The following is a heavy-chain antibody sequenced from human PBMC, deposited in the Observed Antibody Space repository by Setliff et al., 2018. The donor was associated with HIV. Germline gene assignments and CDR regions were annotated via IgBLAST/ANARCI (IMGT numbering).Heavy chain of an antibody. D-gene: IGHD3-22*01. CDR2: IYHSATT. J-gene: IGHJ4*02. CDR1: GYAISSDYY. Sequence: SETLSLTCAVSGYAISSDYYWGWIRQPPGKGLEWIASIYHSATTYYNPSLWGRVTISIDTSKNQFSLKLNSVTAADTAVYYCARHLPARYYDSSGYYYNDYWGQGTLVTVSS. CDR3: ARHLPARYYDSSGYYYNDY. V-gene: IGHV4-38-2*01.